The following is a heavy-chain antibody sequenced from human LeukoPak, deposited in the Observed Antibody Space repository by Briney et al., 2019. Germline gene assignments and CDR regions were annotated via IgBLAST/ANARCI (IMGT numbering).Heavy chain of an antibody. CDR1: GSRFTSYW. CDR2: IYPGDSDT. Sequence: GASLKISCKGSGSRFTSYWIGWVRQMPGKGLEWMGIIYPGDSDTRYSPSFQGQVTISADKSISTAYLQWSSLKASDTAMYYCARLTRGSGSYPGAFDIWGQGTMVTVSS. D-gene: IGHD3-10*01. V-gene: IGHV5-51*01. CDR3: ARLTRGSGSYPGAFDI. J-gene: IGHJ3*02.